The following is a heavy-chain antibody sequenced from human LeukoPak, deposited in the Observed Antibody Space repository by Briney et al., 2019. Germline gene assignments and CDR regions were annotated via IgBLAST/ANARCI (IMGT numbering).Heavy chain of an antibody. CDR1: GFTFRNYA. Sequence: GGSLRLSCAASGFTFRNYAMSWVRQAPGKGLEWVSAIGSSGSSTYYADSVKGRFTISRDNSKDTLYLQMSSLTAEDTAVYYCAGDRRTSGWYASWGQGTLVTVSS. CDR2: IGSSGSST. CDR3: AGDRRTSGWYAS. V-gene: IGHV3-23*01. D-gene: IGHD1-26*01. J-gene: IGHJ5*01.